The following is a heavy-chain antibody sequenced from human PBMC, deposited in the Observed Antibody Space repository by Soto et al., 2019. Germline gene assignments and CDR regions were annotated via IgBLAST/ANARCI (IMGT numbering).Heavy chain of an antibody. V-gene: IGHV1-69*01. CDR2: IIPIFGTA. Sequence: QVQLVQSGAEVKKPGSSVKVSCKASGGTFSSYAISWVRQAPGQGLEWMGGIIPIFGTANYAQKFQGRVTITADESTRTAYMELSSLRSEDTAVYYCARVGQRYYYDSSGYLYYFDYWGQGTLVTVSS. CDR1: GGTFSSYA. CDR3: ARVGQRYYYDSSGYLYYFDY. D-gene: IGHD3-22*01. J-gene: IGHJ4*02.